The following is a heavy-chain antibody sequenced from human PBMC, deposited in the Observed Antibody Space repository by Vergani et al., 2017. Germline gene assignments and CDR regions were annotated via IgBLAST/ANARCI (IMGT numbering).Heavy chain of an antibody. D-gene: IGHD6-13*01. V-gene: IGHV4-31*03. Sequence: QVQLQESGPGLVKPSQTLSLTCTVSGGSISSGGYYWSWIRQHPGKGLEWIGYIYYSGSTYYNPSLKSRVTISVDTSKNQFALKLGSVTAADTAVDYCARAQIAAAASWGGAMDVWGKGTTVTVSS. CDR2: IYYSGST. CDR1: GGSISSGGYY. CDR3: ARAQIAAAASWGGAMDV. J-gene: IGHJ6*03.